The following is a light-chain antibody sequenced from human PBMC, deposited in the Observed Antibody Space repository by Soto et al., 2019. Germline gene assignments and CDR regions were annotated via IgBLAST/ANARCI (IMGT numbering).Light chain of an antibody. V-gene: IGLV1-47*01. CDR1: SSNIGSNY. CDR2: RNN. J-gene: IGLJ2*01. CDR3: AAWDDSLSGYVV. Sequence: QSSLTQPPSASGTPGQRVTISCSGSSSNIGSNYEYWYQQLPGTAPKLLIYRNNQRPSGVPDRFSGSKSGTSASLAISGLRSEDEADYYCAAWDDSLSGYVVFGGGTQLTVL.